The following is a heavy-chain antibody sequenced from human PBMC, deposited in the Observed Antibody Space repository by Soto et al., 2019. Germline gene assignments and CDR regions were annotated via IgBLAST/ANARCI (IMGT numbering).Heavy chain of an antibody. CDR2: IFSNDEK. V-gene: IGHV2-26*01. Sequence: SGPTLVNPPETLTLTCTVSGFSLSNARMVVSWIRQPPGKALEWLAHIFSNDEKSYSTSLKSRLTISKHTSKSQVVFTMTNMYPVDTATYYCPRRRDEPRNPEDRALHFDYVGQVTMVTVSS. CDR3: PRRRDEPRNPEDRALHFDY. J-gene: IGHJ4*02. CDR1: GFSLSNARMV. D-gene: IGHD5-18*01.